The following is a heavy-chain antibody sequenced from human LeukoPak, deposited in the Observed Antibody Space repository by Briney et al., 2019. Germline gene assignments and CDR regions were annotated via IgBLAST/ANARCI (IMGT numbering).Heavy chain of an antibody. CDR3: ASSIAAPSAFDY. CDR2: INPSGGST. Sequence: ASVKVSCKSSGYTFTSYYMHWVRQAPGQGLEWMGIINPSGGSTSYAQKFQGRVTMTRDTSTSTVYMELSSLRSEDTAVYYCASSIAAPSAFDYWGQGTLVTVSS. V-gene: IGHV1-46*01. CDR1: GYTFTSYY. J-gene: IGHJ4*02. D-gene: IGHD6-6*01.